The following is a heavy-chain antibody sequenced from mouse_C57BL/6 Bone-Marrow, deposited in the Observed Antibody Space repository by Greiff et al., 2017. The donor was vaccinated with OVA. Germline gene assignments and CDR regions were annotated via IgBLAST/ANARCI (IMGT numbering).Heavy chain of an antibody. CDR2: IDPSDSYT. J-gene: IGHJ2*01. CDR3: AIYYYGSSWDYFDY. CDR1: GYTFTSYW. D-gene: IGHD1-1*01. Sequence: VQLQQPGAELVMPGASVKLSCKASGYTFTSYWMHWVKQRPGQGLEWIGEIDPSDSYTNYNQKFKGKSTLTVDKSSSTAYMQLSSLTSEDSAVYYCAIYYYGSSWDYFDYWGQGTTLTVSS. V-gene: IGHV1-69*01.